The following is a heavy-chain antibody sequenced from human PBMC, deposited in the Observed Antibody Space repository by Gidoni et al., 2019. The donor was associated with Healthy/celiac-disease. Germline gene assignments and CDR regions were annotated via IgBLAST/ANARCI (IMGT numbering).Heavy chain of an antibody. V-gene: IGHV3-23*01. CDR3: AKDVAGIFYFDY. Sequence: EVQLLESGGGLVQPGGSLGLSCAASGFTFSSYAMSWVRQAPGKGLEWVSAISGSGGSTYYADSVKGRFTISRDNSKNTLYLQMNSLRAEDTAVYYCAKDVAGIFYFDYWGQGTLVTVSS. D-gene: IGHD6-19*01. CDR2: ISGSGGST. J-gene: IGHJ4*02. CDR1: GFTFSSYA.